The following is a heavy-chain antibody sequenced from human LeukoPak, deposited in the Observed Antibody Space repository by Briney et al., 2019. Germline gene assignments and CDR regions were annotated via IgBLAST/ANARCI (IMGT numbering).Heavy chain of an antibody. CDR2: ISGSGGST. Sequence: GGSLRLSCAASGFTFSSYAMSWVRQAPGKGREWVSAISGSGGSTYYADSVKGRFTISRDNSKNTLYLQMNSLRAEDTAVYYCAKRQSVSTVTIKPFDYWGQGTLVTVSS. V-gene: IGHV3-23*01. CDR3: AKRQSVSTVTIKPFDY. D-gene: IGHD4-17*01. J-gene: IGHJ4*02. CDR1: GFTFSSYA.